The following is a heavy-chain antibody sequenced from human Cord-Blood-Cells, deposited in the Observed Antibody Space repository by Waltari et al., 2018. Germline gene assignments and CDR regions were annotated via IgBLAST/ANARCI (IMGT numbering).Heavy chain of an antibody. D-gene: IGHD3-3*02. CDR2: RNTNSGNT. CDR3: ARGHGRLANWFDP. J-gene: IGHJ5*02. V-gene: IGHV1-8*03. Sequence: QVQLVQSGAEVKKPGASVKVSCKASGYTFTSYDINWVRQTTGQELEWMGWRNTNSGNTSDSQKFQGRVTITRNTSISTAYMELSSLRSEDTAVYYCARGHGRLANWFDPWGQGTLVTVSS. CDR1: GYTFTSYD.